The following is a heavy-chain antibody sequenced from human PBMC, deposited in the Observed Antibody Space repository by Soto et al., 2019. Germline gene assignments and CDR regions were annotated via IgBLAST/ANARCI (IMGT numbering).Heavy chain of an antibody. D-gene: IGHD3-22*01. CDR2: IRSKANSYAT. J-gene: IGHJ4*02. Sequence: SCAASGFTFSGSAMHWVRQASGKGLEWVGRIRSKANSYATAYAASVKGRFTISRDDSKNTAYLQMNSLKTEDTAVYYCTRFTLDYYDSSGYYFLRWGQGTLVTVSS. V-gene: IGHV3-73*01. CDR1: GFTFSGSA. CDR3: TRFTLDYYDSSGYYFLR.